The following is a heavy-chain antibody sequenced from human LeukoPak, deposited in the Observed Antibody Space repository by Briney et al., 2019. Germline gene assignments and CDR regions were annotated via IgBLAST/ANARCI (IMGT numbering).Heavy chain of an antibody. V-gene: IGHV4-39*01. CDR3: ARRPLKYNYYYGMDV. CDR2: IYYSGST. CDR1: GGSISSSSYY. Sequence: PSETLSLTCTVSGGSISSSSYYWGWIRQPPGKGLEWFGSIYYSGSTYYNPSLKSRVTISVDTSKNQFSLKLSSVTAADTAVYYCARRPLKYNYYYGMDVWGQGTTVTVSS. J-gene: IGHJ6*02.